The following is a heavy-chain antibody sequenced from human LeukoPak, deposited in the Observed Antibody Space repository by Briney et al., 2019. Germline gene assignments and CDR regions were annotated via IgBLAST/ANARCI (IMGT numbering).Heavy chain of an antibody. Sequence: PSETLSLTCTVSGGSISSSSYYWGWIRQPPGKGLEWIGSIYYSGSTYYNPSLKSRVTISVDTSKNQFSLKLSSVTAADTAVYYCARLRRGYSGYHYGYYYYMDVWGKGTTVTVSS. J-gene: IGHJ6*03. V-gene: IGHV4-39*01. CDR2: IYYSGST. CDR3: ARLRRGYSGYHYGYYYYMDV. D-gene: IGHD5-12*01. CDR1: GGSISSSSYY.